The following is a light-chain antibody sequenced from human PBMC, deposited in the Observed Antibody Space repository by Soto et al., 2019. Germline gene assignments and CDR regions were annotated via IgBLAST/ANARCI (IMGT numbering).Light chain of an antibody. CDR2: DAS. J-gene: IGKJ5*01. CDR3: LQYGSSQT. Sequence: EIVLTQSPGTLSLSPGERATLSCRASQSVRSSSLAWYQQKPGQAPRLLIYDASNRATGIPARFSGSGSGTDFTLTVARLEPEDFAVYYCLQYGSSQTFGQGTRLEIK. V-gene: IGKV3-20*01. CDR1: QSVRSSS.